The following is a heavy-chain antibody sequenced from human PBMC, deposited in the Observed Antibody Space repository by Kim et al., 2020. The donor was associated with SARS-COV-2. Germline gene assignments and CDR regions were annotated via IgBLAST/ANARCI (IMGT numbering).Heavy chain of an antibody. J-gene: IGHJ6*02. CDR3: ASGGASYSSGWYFKADYYYYGMDV. Sequence: GESLKISCKGSGYSFTSYWISWVRQMPGKGLEWMGRIDPSDSYTNYSPSFQGHVTISADKSISTAYLQWSSLKASDTAMYYCASGGASYSSGWYFKADYYYYGMDVWGQGTTVTVSS. D-gene: IGHD6-19*01. CDR1: GYSFTSYW. CDR2: IDPSDSYT. V-gene: IGHV5-10-1*01.